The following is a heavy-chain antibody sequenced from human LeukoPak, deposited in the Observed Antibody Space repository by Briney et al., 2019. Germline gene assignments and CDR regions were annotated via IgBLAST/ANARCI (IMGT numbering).Heavy chain of an antibody. V-gene: IGHV1-69*13. D-gene: IGHD3-10*01. CDR2: IIPIFGTA. J-gene: IGHJ3*02. CDR3: ARGPPLKRIIMVRGDANVFDI. Sequence: SVTVSFTSSGGTFSIYAISWVRQAPGQGLEWMGGIIPIFGTANYAQKFLRRVTITPYQSTSTAYMELSSLRSEYTAVYYCARGPPLKRIIMVRGDANVFDIWGQGTMVTVSS. CDR1: GGTFSIYA.